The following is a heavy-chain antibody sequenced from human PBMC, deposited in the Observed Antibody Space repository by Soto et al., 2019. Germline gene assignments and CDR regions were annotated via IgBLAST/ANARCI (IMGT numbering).Heavy chain of an antibody. CDR1: GFTFSSYA. V-gene: IGHV3-30-3*01. J-gene: IGHJ4*02. CDR3: ASTHGADVLRYSDPHDY. CDR2: ISYDGSNK. Sequence: QVQLVESGGGVVQPGRSLRLSCAASGFTFSSYATHWVRQAPGKGLEWVAVISYDGSNKYYADSVKGRFTISRDNSKNTLYLQMNSLRAEDTAVYYCASTHGADVLRYSDPHDYWGQGTLVTVSS. D-gene: IGHD3-9*01.